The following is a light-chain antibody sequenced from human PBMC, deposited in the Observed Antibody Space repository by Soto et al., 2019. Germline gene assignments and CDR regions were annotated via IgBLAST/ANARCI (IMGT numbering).Light chain of an antibody. CDR1: SSNIGAYYD. J-gene: IGLJ1*01. CDR3: QSYDSSLSGYV. CDR2: ANS. Sequence: QSALTQPPSVSGAPGQRVTISCTGSSSNIGAYYDVHWYQQLPGTAPKLLIYANSNRPSGVPDRFSGSKSGTSASLAITGLQAEEEADYYCQSYDSSLSGYVFGTGTKLTVL. V-gene: IGLV1-40*01.